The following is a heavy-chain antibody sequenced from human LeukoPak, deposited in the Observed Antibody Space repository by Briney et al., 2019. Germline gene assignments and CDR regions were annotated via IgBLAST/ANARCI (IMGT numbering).Heavy chain of an antibody. D-gene: IGHD2-2*02. J-gene: IGHJ3*02. CDR1: GFTFSDYY. V-gene: IGHV3-11*04. Sequence: GGSLRLSCAASGFTFSDYYMSWIRQAPGKGLEWVSYISSSTSTIYYADSVKGRFTISRDNAKNTLYLQMNSLRAEDTALYYCARGEYPHAFDIWGQGTMVSVSS. CDR2: ISSSTSTI. CDR3: ARGEYPHAFDI.